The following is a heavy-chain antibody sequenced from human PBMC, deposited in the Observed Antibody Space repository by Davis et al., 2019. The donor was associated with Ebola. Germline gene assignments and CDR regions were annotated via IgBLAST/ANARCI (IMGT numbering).Heavy chain of an antibody. CDR3: RIVVVVAATYDI. J-gene: IGHJ3*02. V-gene: IGHV1-3*01. Sequence: AASVKVSCKASGYTFSNYGFSWVRQAPGQGLEWMGWINAGNGNTKYSQKFQGRVTITRDTSASTAYMELSSLRSEDTAVYYCRIVVVVAATYDIWGQGTMVTVSS. CDR1: GYTFSNYG. D-gene: IGHD2-15*01. CDR2: INAGNGNT.